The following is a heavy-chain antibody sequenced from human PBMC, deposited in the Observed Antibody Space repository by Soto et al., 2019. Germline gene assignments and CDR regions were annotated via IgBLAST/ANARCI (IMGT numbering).Heavy chain of an antibody. D-gene: IGHD6-13*01. V-gene: IGHV4-34*01. CDR1: GGSFSGYY. CDR3: ARGSTRQQQLVPNWFDP. Sequence: ASETLSLTCAVYGGSFSGYYWSWIRQPPGKGLEWIGEINHSGSTNYNPSLKSRVTISVDTSKNQFSLKLSSVTAADTAVYYCARGSTRQQQLVPNWFDPWGQGTLVTVSS. J-gene: IGHJ5*02. CDR2: INHSGST.